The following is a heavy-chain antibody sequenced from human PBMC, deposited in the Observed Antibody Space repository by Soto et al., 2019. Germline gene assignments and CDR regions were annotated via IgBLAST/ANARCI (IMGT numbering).Heavy chain of an antibody. Sequence: SLPLRLPSTVSGGSIGSSSCHRIWVRQPAGKGLEWLGRMYDTGSANYNPSLKSRVTMSIATSKNQLSLKLTSVTAADTAVYYRAGYGHRSGWTYFDYWGQGCLDT. CDR1: GGSIGSSSCH. J-gene: IGHJ4*02. CDR2: MYDTGSA. D-gene: IGHD6-19*01. V-gene: IGHV4-61*02. CDR3: AGYGHRSGWTYFDY.